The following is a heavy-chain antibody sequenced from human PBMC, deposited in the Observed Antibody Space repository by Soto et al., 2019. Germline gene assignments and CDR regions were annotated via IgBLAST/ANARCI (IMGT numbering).Heavy chain of an antibody. CDR3: ASPQAYCGGDCGFDY. Sequence: GASVKVSCKASGGTFSSYAISCVRQAPGQGLEWMGGIIPIFGTANYAQKFQGRVTITADESTSTAYMELSSLRSEDTAVYYCASPQAYCGGDCGFDYWGQGTLVTVSS. V-gene: IGHV1-69*13. D-gene: IGHD2-21*02. J-gene: IGHJ4*02. CDR2: IIPIFGTA. CDR1: GGTFSSYA.